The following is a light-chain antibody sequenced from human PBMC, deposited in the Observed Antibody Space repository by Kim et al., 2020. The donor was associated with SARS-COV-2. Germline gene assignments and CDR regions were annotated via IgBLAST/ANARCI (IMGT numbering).Light chain of an antibody. J-gene: IGKJ4*01. CDR2: AAS. CDR3: QRADSFPLG. V-gene: IGKV1-12*01. CDR1: QDISSW. Sequence: DIQMTPSPSSVSASVGDRVTITCRASQDISSWLAWYQQKPGKAPKLLISAASSLQSGVPSRFSGSGSGTDFTLTISSLQPEDFASYYCQRADSFPLGFGGVTKVDIK.